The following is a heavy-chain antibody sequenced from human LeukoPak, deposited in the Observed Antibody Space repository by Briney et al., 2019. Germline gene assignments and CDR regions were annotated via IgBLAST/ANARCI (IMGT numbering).Heavy chain of an antibody. Sequence: ASETLSLTCAVYGGSFSGYYWSWIRQPPGKGLEWIGETNHSGSTNYNPSLKSRVTISVDTSKNQFSLKLSSVTAADTAVYYCARGRKTGTTSFDYWGQGTLVTVSS. V-gene: IGHV4-34*01. CDR3: ARGRKTGTTSFDY. CDR1: GGSFSGYY. J-gene: IGHJ4*02. D-gene: IGHD1-14*01. CDR2: TNHSGST.